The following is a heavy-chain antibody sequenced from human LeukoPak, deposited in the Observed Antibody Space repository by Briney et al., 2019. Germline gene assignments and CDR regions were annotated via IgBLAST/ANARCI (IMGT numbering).Heavy chain of an antibody. CDR1: GFTFDDYA. CDR2: ISWNSGSI. V-gene: IGHV3-9*01. CDR3: AKAGSTADAFDI. D-gene: IGHD1-1*01. Sequence: GRSLRLSCAASGFTFDDYAMHWVRQAPGNGLEWVSGISWNSGSIGYADSVKGRFTISRDNAKNSLYLQMNSLRAEDTALYYCAKAGSTADAFDIWGQGTMVTVSS. J-gene: IGHJ3*02.